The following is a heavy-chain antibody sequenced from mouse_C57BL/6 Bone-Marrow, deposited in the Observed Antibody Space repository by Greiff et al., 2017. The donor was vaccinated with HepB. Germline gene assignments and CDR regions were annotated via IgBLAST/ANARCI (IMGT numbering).Heavy chain of an antibody. CDR1: GFTFSSYG. CDR3: ARRYYDYDFDS. V-gene: IGHV5-6*02. Sequence: EVKLQESGGDLVKPGGSLKLSCAASGFTFSSYGMSWVRQTPDKRLEWVATISSGGSYTYYPDSVKGRFTISRDNAKNTLYLQMSSLKSEDTAMYYWARRYYDYDFDSWGKGTTLTVSS. D-gene: IGHD2-4*01. CDR2: ISSGGSYT. J-gene: IGHJ2*01.